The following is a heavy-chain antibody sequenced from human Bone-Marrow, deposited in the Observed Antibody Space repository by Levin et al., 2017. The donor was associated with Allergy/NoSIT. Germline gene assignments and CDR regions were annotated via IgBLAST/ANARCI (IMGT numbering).Heavy chain of an antibody. V-gene: IGHV3-13*04. CDR3: ARVALPRYCTSTSCSDSGYYFDY. J-gene: IGHJ4*02. D-gene: IGHD2-2*01. CDR2: IGTAADS. CDR1: GFTFRSSD. Sequence: LSLTCAASGFTFRSSDMHWVRQATGRGLEWVSAIGTAADSYYSGSVNGRFTVSRDNAKNSFYLQMNSLRAGDTAVYYCARVALPRYCTSTSCSDSGYYFDYWGQGTLVTVSS.